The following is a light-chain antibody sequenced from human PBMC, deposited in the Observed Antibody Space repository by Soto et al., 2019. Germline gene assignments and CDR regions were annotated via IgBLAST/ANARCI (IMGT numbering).Light chain of an antibody. CDR1: SYNIGSNT. CDR3: AAWDASLNGWV. CDR2: NNN. Sequence: QSVLTQPPSASGTPGQRVTISCSGSSYNIGSNTVNWYQQLPGTAPKLLIYNNNQRPSGVPDRFSGSKSGTSASLAISGLQSEDEADYYCAAWDASLNGWVFGGGTKLTVL. J-gene: IGLJ3*02. V-gene: IGLV1-44*01.